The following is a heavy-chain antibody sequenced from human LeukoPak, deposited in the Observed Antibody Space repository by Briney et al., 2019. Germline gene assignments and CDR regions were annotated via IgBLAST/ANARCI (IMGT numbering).Heavy chain of an antibody. CDR3: ATASYSGGYDAFDI. J-gene: IGHJ3*02. Sequence: SVKVSCKASGGTFSSYAISWVRQAPGQGLEWMGGIIPIFGTANYAQKFQGRVTMTEDTSTDTAYMELSSLRSEDTAVYYCATASYSGGYDAFDIWGQGTMVTVSS. CDR1: GGTFSSYA. V-gene: IGHV1-69*06. CDR2: IIPIFGTA. D-gene: IGHD3-10*01.